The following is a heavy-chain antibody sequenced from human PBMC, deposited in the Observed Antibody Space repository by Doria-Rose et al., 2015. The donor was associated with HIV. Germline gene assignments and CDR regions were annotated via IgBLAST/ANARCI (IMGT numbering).Heavy chain of an antibody. CDR3: ARIKSSRWYHKYYFDF. CDR1: GVSLSSPGMG. V-gene: IGHV2-26*01. D-gene: IGHD6-13*01. Sequence: QVTLKEFGPVLVKPTETLTLTCTVSGVSLSSPGMGVSWIRQPPGKALEWLANTFSDDERSYKTSLKSRLTISRGTSKSRVVLTMTDMDPVDTATYYCARIKSSRWYHKYYFDFWGQGTLVIVSA. J-gene: IGHJ4*02. CDR2: TFSDDER.